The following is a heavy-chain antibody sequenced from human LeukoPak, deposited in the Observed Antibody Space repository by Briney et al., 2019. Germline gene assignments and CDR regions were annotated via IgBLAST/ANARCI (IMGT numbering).Heavy chain of an antibody. CDR1: GGSISSSSYY. D-gene: IGHD2-15*01. J-gene: IGHJ4*02. CDR3: ARRVGYEGFDY. V-gene: IGHV4-39*01. CDR2: IYYSGST. Sequence: PSETLSLTCTVSGGSISSSSYYWGWIRQPPGKGLEWIGSIYYSGSTYYNPSLKSRVTISVDTSKNQFSLKLSSVTAADTAVYYCARRVGYEGFDYWGQGTLVTVSS.